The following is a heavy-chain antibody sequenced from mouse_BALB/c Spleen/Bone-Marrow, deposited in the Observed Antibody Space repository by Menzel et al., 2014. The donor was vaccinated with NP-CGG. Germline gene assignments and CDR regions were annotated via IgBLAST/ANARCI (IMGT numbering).Heavy chain of an antibody. CDR2: IDPANGNI. J-gene: IGHJ3*01. V-gene: IGHV14-3*02. D-gene: IGHD2-4*01. CDR3: AGSSTYLDYVAH. CDR1: GFNIKATS. Sequence: VHLQQPGAVLVPPGASVKLPCTASGFNIKATSLHWVMQRPEQGLEGIGRIDPANGNIKYDPKFQGKATTTADTSSYQAYLQLSSLTSEDTAVYHCAGSSTYLDYVAHPGQETVVTVS.